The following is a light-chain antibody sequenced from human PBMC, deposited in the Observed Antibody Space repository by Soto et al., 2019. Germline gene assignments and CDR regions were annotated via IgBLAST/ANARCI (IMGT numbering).Light chain of an antibody. CDR1: QTVTN. Sequence: VLTQSPATLSLSPGEGASLSCRASQTVTNLAWYQHKPGQAPRLLLYHASTRAPGITARFSGSGAGTDSTLTISSLEPEDFAVYYCQQYSSRLRSFGGGTKVEIK. CDR2: HAS. V-gene: IGKV3-11*01. J-gene: IGKJ4*01. CDR3: QQYSSRLRS.